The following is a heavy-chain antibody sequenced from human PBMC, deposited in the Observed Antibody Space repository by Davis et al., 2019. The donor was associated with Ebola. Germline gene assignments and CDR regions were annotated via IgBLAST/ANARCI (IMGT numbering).Heavy chain of an antibody. CDR2: ISYDGSNK. D-gene: IGHD5-18*01. Sequence: GESLKISCAASGFTFSSYGMHWVRQAPGKGLEWVAVISYDGSNKYYADSVKGRFTISRDNSKNTLYLQMNSLRAEDTAVYYCAKDRGPARGYSYGWDELTYYFDYWGQGTLVTVSS. CDR1: GFTFSSYG. CDR3: AKDRGPARGYSYGWDELTYYFDY. V-gene: IGHV3-30*18. J-gene: IGHJ4*02.